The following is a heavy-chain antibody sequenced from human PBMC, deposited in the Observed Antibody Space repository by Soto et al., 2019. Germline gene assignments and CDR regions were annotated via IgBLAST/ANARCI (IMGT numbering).Heavy chain of an antibody. V-gene: IGHV3-30-3*01. Sequence: GSLRLSCAASGFTFSRFSMHWVRQAPGKGLAWVAVISYDGNKKHFAESVKGRFSISRDDSKNTVYLEMNNLRGDDSAVYYCARDHGMFLSYYYYGMDVWGQGTTVTVS. CDR3: ARDHGMFLSYYYYGMDV. D-gene: IGHD3-10*02. J-gene: IGHJ6*02. CDR2: ISYDGNKK. CDR1: GFTFSRFS.